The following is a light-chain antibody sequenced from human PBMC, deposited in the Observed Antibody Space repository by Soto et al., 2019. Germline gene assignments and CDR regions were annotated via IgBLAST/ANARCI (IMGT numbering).Light chain of an antibody. CDR2: DVS. CDR3: SSHTRSSTPYV. J-gene: IGLJ1*01. V-gene: IGLV2-14*01. Sequence: QSVLTQPASVSGSPGQSITISCTGTSSDVGGYNYVSWYQQHPGKAPKLMIYDVSNRPSGVSNRFSGCKSGNTASLTISGLQAEDEADYYCSSHTRSSTPYVFGTGTKLTVL. CDR1: SSDVGGYNY.